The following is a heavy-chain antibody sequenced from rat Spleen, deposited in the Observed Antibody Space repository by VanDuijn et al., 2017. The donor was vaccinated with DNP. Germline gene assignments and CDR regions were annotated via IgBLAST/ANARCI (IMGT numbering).Heavy chain of an antibody. D-gene: IGHD4-3*01. V-gene: IGHV5S13*01. J-gene: IGHJ3*01. Sequence: EVQLVESGGGLVQPGRSLKVSCAASGFTFRNYGMAWVRQAPTRGLEWVASITTGGDNTYYRDSVKGRFTISRDNAKNTQYLQMDSLRSEDTATYYCAKDDNSGPYWGQGTLVTVSS. CDR3: AKDDNSGPY. CDR1: GFTFRNYG. CDR2: ITTGGDNT.